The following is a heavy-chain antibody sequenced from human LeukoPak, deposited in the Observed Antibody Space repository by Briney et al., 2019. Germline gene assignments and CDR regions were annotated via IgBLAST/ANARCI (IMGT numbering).Heavy chain of an antibody. CDR2: IYYSGST. D-gene: IGHD6-13*01. V-gene: IGHV4-39*07. CDR3: AGFAPRYSSSWYQYYYYYMDV. J-gene: IGHJ6*03. Sequence: SETLSLTCTVSGGSISSSSYYWGWIRQPPGKGLEWIGSIYYSGSTNYNPSLKSRVTISVDTSKNQFSLKLSSVTAADTAVYYCAGFAPRYSSSWYQYYYYYMDVWGKGTTVTISS. CDR1: GGSISSSSYY.